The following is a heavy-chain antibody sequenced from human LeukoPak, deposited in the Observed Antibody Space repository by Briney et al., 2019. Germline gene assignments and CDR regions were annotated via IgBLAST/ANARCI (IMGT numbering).Heavy chain of an antibody. Sequence: ASVKVSCKASGYTFTGYYIHRVRQAPGQGLEWMGWINPNSGGTNYAQNFQGSITMTRDTSISTAYMELSRLRSDDTAVYYCATTRRYYYDSSGPDAFDLWGQGTMVTVSS. CDR3: ATTRRYYYDSSGPDAFDL. CDR2: INPNSGGT. CDR1: GYTFTGYY. V-gene: IGHV1-2*02. D-gene: IGHD3-22*01. J-gene: IGHJ3*01.